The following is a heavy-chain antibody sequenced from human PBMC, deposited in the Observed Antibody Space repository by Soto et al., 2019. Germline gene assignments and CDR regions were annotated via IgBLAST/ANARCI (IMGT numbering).Heavy chain of an antibody. J-gene: IGHJ4*02. CDR1: GFTLSRYG. CDR2: KWYDGTNK. Sequence: PVGSLRLSCAASGFTLSRYGIQWVRQAPGKGLEWVAVKWYDGTNKYYADSVKGRFTISRDLSKNALYLQMNSLRAEDTAVYYCARDFWSGYCDFWGRGTLVTVSS. CDR3: ARDFWSGYCDF. D-gene: IGHD3-3*01. V-gene: IGHV3-33*01.